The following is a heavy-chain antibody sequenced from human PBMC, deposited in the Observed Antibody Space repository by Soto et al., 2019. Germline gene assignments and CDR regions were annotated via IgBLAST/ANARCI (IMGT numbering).Heavy chain of an antibody. D-gene: IGHD3-10*01. Sequence: EVQLVESGGGLVQPGRSLRLSCAASGFTFDDYAIHWVRQAPGRGLEWVAGISWNGASIGYADSVKGRFTISRDNAKNTLHLQMNSPISEDTAVYYCANLPLYGSGFDCWGQGTLVTVSS. CDR2: ISWNGASI. V-gene: IGHV3-9*01. J-gene: IGHJ4*02. CDR1: GFTFDDYA. CDR3: ANLPLYGSGFDC.